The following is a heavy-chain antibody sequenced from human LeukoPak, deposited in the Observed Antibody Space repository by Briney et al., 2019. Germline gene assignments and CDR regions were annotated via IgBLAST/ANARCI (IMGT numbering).Heavy chain of an antibody. J-gene: IGHJ4*02. CDR1: GFTFSSYA. Sequence: GGSLRLSCAASGFTFSSYAMHWVRQAPGKGLEWVAVISYDGSNKYYADSVKGRFTISRDNSKNTLYLQMNSLRAEDTAVYYRARAVVVPAVARDSGYFDYWGQGTLVTVSS. CDR2: ISYDGSNK. D-gene: IGHD2-2*01. CDR3: ARAVVVPAVARDSGYFDY. V-gene: IGHV3-30-3*01.